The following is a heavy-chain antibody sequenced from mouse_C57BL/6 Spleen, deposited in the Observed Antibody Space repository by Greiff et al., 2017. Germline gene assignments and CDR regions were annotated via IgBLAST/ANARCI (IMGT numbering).Heavy chain of an antibody. CDR2: IYPGSGNT. D-gene: IGHD1-1*01. CDR1: GYTFTDYY. Sequence: QVHVKQSGAELVRPGASVKLSCKASGYTFTDYYINWVKQRPGQGLEWIARIYPGSGNTYYNEKFKGKATLTAEKSSSTAYMQLSSLTSEDSAGYFCARAYYYGSRYFDYWGQGTTLTVSS. V-gene: IGHV1-76*01. J-gene: IGHJ2*01. CDR3: ARAYYYGSRYFDY.